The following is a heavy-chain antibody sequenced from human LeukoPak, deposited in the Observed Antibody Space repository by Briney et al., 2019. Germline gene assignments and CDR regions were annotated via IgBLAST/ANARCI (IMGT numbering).Heavy chain of an antibody. J-gene: IGHJ4*02. Sequence: ASVKVSCKASGYTFTGYYMHWVRQAPGQGLEWMGWINPNSGGTNYAQKFQGRVTMTRDTSISTAYMELSRLRSDDTAVYYCAREYYDSSGYYYFDYWGQGTLVTVSS. CDR1: GYTFTGYY. V-gene: IGHV1-2*02. CDR3: AREYYDSSGYYYFDY. CDR2: INPNSGGT. D-gene: IGHD3-22*01.